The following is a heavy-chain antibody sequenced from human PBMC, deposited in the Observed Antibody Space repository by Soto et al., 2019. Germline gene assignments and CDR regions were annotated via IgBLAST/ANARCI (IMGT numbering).Heavy chain of an antibody. D-gene: IGHD5-12*01. CDR2: IKRDGSEK. CDR3: ASVAI. V-gene: IGHV3-7*01. J-gene: IGHJ4*02. Sequence: EVQLVESGGGLVQPGGSLRLSCVASGFIFNNYWMSWVRQAPGKGLEWVANIKRDGSEKNYEASVKGRFTISRDNAKNTLDLQMTSLTAEDTAVYYCASVAIWGQGTLVTVSS. CDR1: GFIFNNYW.